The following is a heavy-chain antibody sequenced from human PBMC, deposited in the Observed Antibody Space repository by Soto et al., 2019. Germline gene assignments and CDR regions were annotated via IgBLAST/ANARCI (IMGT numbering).Heavy chain of an antibody. Sequence: QVQLQQWGAGLLKASETLSLTCGVSGASFTGYQWSWIRQPPGKGLEWIGEIKHTGDTSNCPSLKGRVTISVDTSKNQFSLNLSSVTAADTAVYYCARLGRQRGFDLWAQGILVIVSS. CDR3: ARLGRQRGFDL. CDR1: GASFTGYQ. J-gene: IGHJ5*01. V-gene: IGHV4-34*01. D-gene: IGHD1-1*01. CDR2: IKHTGDT.